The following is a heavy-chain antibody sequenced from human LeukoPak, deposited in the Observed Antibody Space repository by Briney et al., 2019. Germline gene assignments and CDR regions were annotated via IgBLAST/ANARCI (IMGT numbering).Heavy chain of an antibody. V-gene: IGHV4-59*12. Sequence: PSETLSLTCTVSGVSISSYYWSWIRQPPGKGLEWIGYYYYSGNTNYNPALRSRVTMSIDTSKNQFSLNLNSVTAADTAVYYCARYYGGRGGGPIDYWGQGTLVTVSS. J-gene: IGHJ4*02. CDR3: ARYYGGRGGGPIDY. D-gene: IGHD4-23*01. CDR1: GVSISSYY. CDR2: YYYSGNT.